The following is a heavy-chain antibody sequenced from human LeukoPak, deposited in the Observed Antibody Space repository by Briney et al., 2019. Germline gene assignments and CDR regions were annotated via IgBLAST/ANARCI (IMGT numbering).Heavy chain of an antibody. Sequence: PGGSLRLSCAVSGFTFSSYDIHRVRQAPGKRLEWVAFIRYDGSNKYYADSVKGRFTISRDNSKNTLYLQMNSLRAEDTAVYYCAKDRTDYFDYWGHGTLVTVSS. V-gene: IGHV3-30*02. CDR1: GFTFSSYD. D-gene: IGHD3/OR15-3a*01. J-gene: IGHJ4*01. CDR3: AKDRTDYFDY. CDR2: IRYDGSNK.